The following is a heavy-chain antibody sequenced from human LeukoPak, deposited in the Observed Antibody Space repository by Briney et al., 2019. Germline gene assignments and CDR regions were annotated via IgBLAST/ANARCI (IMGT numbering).Heavy chain of an antibody. CDR1: GFTFSSYA. D-gene: IGHD2-21*02. J-gene: IGHJ4*02. CDR2: ISGSGGST. V-gene: IGHV3-23*01. CDR3: AKDWGIVVVTGANYFDY. Sequence: PGGSLRLSCAASGFTFSSYAMSWVRQAPGKGLEWVSAISGSGGSTYYADSVKGRFTISRDNSKNTLYLQMNSLRAEDTAVYYCAKDWGIVVVTGANYFDYWGQGTLVTVSS.